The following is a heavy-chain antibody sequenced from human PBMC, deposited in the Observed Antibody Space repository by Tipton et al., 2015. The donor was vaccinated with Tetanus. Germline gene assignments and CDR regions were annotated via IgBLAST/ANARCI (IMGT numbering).Heavy chain of an antibody. CDR2: ITPIFGTT. Sequence: QVQLVQSGAEMKKPGSSVKVSCKASGGTFTNYALSWVRQAPGQGLEWVGGITPIFGTTNSAPKFQGRVTITADESTNTAFMELSSLRAEDTAVYYCAKDRALSGYLFYYGMDAWGQGTTVTVSS. J-gene: IGHJ6*02. CDR1: GGTFTNYA. D-gene: IGHD5-12*01. CDR3: AKDRALSGYLFYYGMDA. V-gene: IGHV1-69*01.